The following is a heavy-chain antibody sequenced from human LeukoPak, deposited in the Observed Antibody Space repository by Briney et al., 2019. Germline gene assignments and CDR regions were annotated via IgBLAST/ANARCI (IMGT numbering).Heavy chain of an antibody. D-gene: IGHD1-26*01. CDR2: ISSSSSYI. CDR3: AREGVGANDY. J-gene: IGHJ4*02. CDR1: GFTFSSYS. Sequence: GGSLRLSCAASGFTFSSYSMNWVRQAPGKGLEWVSSISSSSSYIYYADSVKGRFTISRDNSKNTLYLQMNSLRAEDTAVYYCAREGVGANDYWGQGTLVTVSS. V-gene: IGHV3-21*01.